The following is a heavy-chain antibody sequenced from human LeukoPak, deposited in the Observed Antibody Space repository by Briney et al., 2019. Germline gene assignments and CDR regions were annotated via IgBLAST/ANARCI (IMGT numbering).Heavy chain of an antibody. D-gene: IGHD1-26*01. CDR3: ARSNGSYYLVFDY. CDR1: GGSISSHY. CDR2: IYYSGST. Sequence: SETLSLTCTVSGGSISSHYWSWIRQPPGKGLEWIGYIYYSGSTNYNPSLKSRVTISVDTSKNQFSLKLSSVTAADTAVYYCARSNGSYYLVFDYWGQGTLVTVSS. J-gene: IGHJ4*02. V-gene: IGHV4-59*11.